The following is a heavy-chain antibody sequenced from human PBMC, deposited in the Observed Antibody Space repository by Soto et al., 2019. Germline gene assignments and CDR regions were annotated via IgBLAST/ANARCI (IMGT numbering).Heavy chain of an antibody. V-gene: IGHV1-18*01. J-gene: IGHJ3*02. Sequence: ASVKVSCKASGYTFTSYGISWVRQAPGQGLEWIGWISAYNGNTNYAQKLQGRVTMTTDTSTSTAYMELRSLRSDDTAVYYCARVDYDFWSGPEAFDIWGQGTMVTVSS. CDR2: ISAYNGNT. CDR3: ARVDYDFWSGPEAFDI. CDR1: GYTFTSYG. D-gene: IGHD3-3*01.